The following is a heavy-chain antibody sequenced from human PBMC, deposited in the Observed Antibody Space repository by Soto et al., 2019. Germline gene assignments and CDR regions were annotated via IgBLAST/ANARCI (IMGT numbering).Heavy chain of an antibody. CDR1: GFTFSSYA. D-gene: IGHD5-12*01. Sequence: AGGSLRLSCAASGFTFSSYAMHWVRQAPGKGLEWVAVISYDGSNKYYADSVKGRFTISRDNSKNTLYLQMNSLRAEDTAVYYCVVATRDVDTRSAFDIWGQGTMVTVSS. J-gene: IGHJ3*02. CDR2: ISYDGSNK. CDR3: VVATRDVDTRSAFDI. V-gene: IGHV3-30-3*01.